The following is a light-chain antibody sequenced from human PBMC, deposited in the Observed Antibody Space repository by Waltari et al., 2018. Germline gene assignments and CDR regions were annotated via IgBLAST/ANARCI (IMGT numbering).Light chain of an antibody. CDR1: NIGSYS. CDR2: SDS. J-gene: IGLJ1*01. Sequence: SYVLTQPPSVSVAPGETARITWWGDNIGSYSVPWYQQKPGQAPVLVIRSDSDRPSGIPERFSGSNSANTATLTISRVEAGDEANYYCQVWHAAIDPGVFGTGTEVTV. V-gene: IGLV3-21*04. CDR3: QVWHAAIDPGV.